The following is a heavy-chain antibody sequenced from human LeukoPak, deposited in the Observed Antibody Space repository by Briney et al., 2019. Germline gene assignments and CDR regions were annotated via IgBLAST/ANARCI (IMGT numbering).Heavy chain of an antibody. Sequence: ASVKVSCKASGYSFSSYGISWVRQAPGQGLEYMGWISAYNDNMNFGQKVQGRVTMTTDTSTSTAYMELKHLRSDDTAVYYCARGGYKDADWDFDYWGQGTLVTVSS. J-gene: IGHJ4*02. CDR2: ISAYNDNM. CDR1: GYSFSSYG. CDR3: ARGGYKDADWDFDY. V-gene: IGHV1-18*01. D-gene: IGHD5-24*01.